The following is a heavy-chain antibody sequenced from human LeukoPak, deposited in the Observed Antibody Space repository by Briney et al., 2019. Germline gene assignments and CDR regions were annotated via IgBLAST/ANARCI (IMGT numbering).Heavy chain of an antibody. CDR3: ARGNYYGSGSYYQNWFDP. J-gene: IGHJ5*02. CDR2: IIPIFGTA. D-gene: IGHD3-10*01. Sequence: SVKASCKASGGTFSSYAISWVRQAPGQGLEWMGGIIPIFGTANYAQKFQGRVTITADESTSTAYMELSSLRSEDTAVYYCARGNYYGSGSYYQNWFDPWGQGTLVTVSS. V-gene: IGHV1-69*13. CDR1: GGTFSSYA.